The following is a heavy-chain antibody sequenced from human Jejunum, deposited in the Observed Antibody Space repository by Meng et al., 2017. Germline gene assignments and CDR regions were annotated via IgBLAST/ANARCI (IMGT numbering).Heavy chain of an antibody. CDR1: GGSIRSSHW. V-gene: IGHV4-4*02. J-gene: IGHJ4*02. D-gene: IGHD2-2*01. Sequence: QVQLQESGPGLVKPSGTLSLTCAVSGGSIRSSHWWSWFRQPPGKGLEWIGEIYHNGNTNYNPSLKSRVTISSDKSKNQFSLKLSSVTAADTAVYYCARLGYCSSTSCYPDYWGQGTLVTVSS. CDR3: ARLGYCSSTSCYPDY. CDR2: IYHNGNT.